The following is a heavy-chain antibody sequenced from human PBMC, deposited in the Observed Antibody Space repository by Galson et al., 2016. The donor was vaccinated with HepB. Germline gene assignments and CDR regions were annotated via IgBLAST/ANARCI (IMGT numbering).Heavy chain of an antibody. D-gene: IGHD5-24*01. CDR2: IESYSKII. CDR3: ARDGPNYNYDF. V-gene: IGHV3-48*04. CDR1: GFTFKKYG. Sequence: SLRLSCAASGFTFKKYGFNWVRLTPGKGLEWLSYIESYSKIIRYTESVRGRFTVSRDNAKNLVYLQLSGLRVEDTAIYYCARDGPNYNYDFWGQGTLVIVSS. J-gene: IGHJ4*02.